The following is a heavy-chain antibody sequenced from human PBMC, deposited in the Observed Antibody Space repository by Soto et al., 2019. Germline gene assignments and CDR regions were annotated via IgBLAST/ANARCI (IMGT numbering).Heavy chain of an antibody. CDR2: IIPNFDTP. CDR3: ARPYYDSSGYYLWYFDY. J-gene: IGHJ4*02. Sequence: QVQLVQSGAEVKKPGSSVKLSCKASGDSFNTFAVTWVRQAPGQGLEWMGGIIPNFDTPNYAQKFQGRVTNIAEKSTSTPYIELSSLRSEDTAVYYCARPYYDSSGYYLWYFDYWGQGTLVTVSS. D-gene: IGHD3-22*01. V-gene: IGHV1-69*06. CDR1: GDSFNTFA.